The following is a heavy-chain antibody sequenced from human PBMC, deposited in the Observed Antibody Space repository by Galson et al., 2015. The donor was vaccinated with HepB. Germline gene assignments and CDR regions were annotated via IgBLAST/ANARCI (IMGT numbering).Heavy chain of an antibody. CDR2: IFPRDSDT. V-gene: IGHV5-51*01. CDR1: GYYYFDQYW. J-gene: IGHJ6*02. CDR3: ARMWDTNNLHTMDF. D-gene: IGHD1-26*01. Sequence: QSGAEVKKPGESLKISCRASGYYYFDQYWIIWVRQMPGKGLEWMGNIFPRDSDTRYSPSFQGQVTISTDNSIKTAYLQWNSLKASDTATYYCARMWDTNNLHTMDFWGQGTTVSVSS.